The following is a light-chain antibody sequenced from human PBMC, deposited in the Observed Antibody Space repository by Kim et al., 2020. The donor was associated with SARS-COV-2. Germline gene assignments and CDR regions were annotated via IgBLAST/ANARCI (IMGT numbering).Light chain of an antibody. V-gene: IGKV3-15*01. CDR3: QQYNNWPRT. CDR1: QNVNSN. Sequence: EIAMTQSPATLSVSPGERATLSCRASQNVNSNLVWYQQKPGQAPRLLIYDASARATGIPDRFSGSGSGTEFTLTIRSLQPEDFAIYYCQQYNNWPRTFGGGTKVDIK. J-gene: IGKJ4*01. CDR2: DAS.